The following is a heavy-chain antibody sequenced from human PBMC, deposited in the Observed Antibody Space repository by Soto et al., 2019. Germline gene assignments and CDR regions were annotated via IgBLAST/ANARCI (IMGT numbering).Heavy chain of an antibody. CDR1: GFTVSSNY. J-gene: IGHJ6*03. D-gene: IGHD3-3*01. CDR2: IYSGGST. CDR3: ARESRRDYDFWSGYYYYYYMDV. Sequence: GSLRLSCAASGFTVSSNYMSWVRQAPGKGLEWVSVIYSGGSTYYADSVKGRFTISRDNSKNTLYLQMNSLRAEDTAVYYCARESRRDYDFWSGYYYYYYMDVWGKGTTVTVSS. V-gene: IGHV3-66*01.